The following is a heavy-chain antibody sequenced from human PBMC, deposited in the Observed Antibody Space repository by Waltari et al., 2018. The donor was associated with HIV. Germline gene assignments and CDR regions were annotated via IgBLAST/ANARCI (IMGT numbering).Heavy chain of an antibody. Sequence: QLQLHESGPGLVKASETLSLTCTVSGGSITSHSYHWGWLRQPPGKGLEWIGNVFYNWDTFYNTSLKSRVTISVDTSKNQLSLRLNSVTAADTAVYYCLRATIFGIVISAFDLWGQGTMVTVSS. V-gene: IGHV4-39*07. J-gene: IGHJ3*01. D-gene: IGHD3-3*01. CDR1: GGSITSHSYH. CDR2: VFYNWDT. CDR3: LRATIFGIVISAFDL.